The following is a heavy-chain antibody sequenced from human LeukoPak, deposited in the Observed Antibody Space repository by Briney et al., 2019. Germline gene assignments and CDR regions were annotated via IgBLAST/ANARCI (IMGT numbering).Heavy chain of an antibody. Sequence: GGPLRLSCAASGFTFSSYSMNWLRQAPGGGLEWVSSISSSSSYIYYADSVKGRFTISRDNAKNSLYLQMNSLRAEDTAVYYCARENYGSGSYRDYYYGMDVWGKGTTVTVSS. V-gene: IGHV3-21*01. CDR1: GFTFSSYS. CDR3: ARENYGSGSYRDYYYGMDV. J-gene: IGHJ6*04. D-gene: IGHD3-10*01. CDR2: ISSSSSYI.